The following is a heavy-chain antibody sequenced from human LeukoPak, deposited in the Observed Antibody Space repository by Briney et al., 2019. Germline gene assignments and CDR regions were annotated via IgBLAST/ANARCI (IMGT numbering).Heavy chain of an antibody. V-gene: IGHV1-24*01. Sequence: ASVKVSCKVSGYTLTELSMHWVRQAPGKGLEWMGGFDPEDGETIYAQKFQGRVTMTEDTSTDTAYMEPSSLRSEDTAVYYCATSSMVRGGRFDPWGQGTLVTVSS. J-gene: IGHJ5*02. CDR1: GYTLTELS. CDR3: ATSSMVRGGRFDP. D-gene: IGHD3-10*01. CDR2: FDPEDGET.